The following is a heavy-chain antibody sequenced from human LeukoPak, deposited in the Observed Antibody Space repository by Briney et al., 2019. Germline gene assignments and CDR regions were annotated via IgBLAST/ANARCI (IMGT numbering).Heavy chain of an antibody. CDR2: IIPIFGTA. V-gene: IGHV1-69*13. CDR1: GGTFSSYT. Sequence: ASVKVSRKASGGTFSSYTINWVRQAPGQGLEWMGGIIPIFGTANYAQKFQGRVTITADESTSTAYMELSSQRSEDTAVYYCARENGYDRDRELTLWGQGTLVTVSS. CDR3: ARENGYDRDRELTL. J-gene: IGHJ4*02. D-gene: IGHD5-12*01.